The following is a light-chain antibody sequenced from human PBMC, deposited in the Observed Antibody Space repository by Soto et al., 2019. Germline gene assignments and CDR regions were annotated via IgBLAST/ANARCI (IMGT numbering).Light chain of an antibody. CDR3: CSDAGSTFFV. V-gene: IGLV2-23*01. J-gene: IGLJ1*01. Sequence: QSALTQSVSVSGSPGQSIPISCTGTSSDVGTYNVVSWYQHHPGKAPKLLIYEDSKRPSGISNRFSGSRSANTASLTISGLHAEDEADYYCCSDAGSTFFVFGTGTKLTVL. CDR1: SSDVGTYNV. CDR2: EDS.